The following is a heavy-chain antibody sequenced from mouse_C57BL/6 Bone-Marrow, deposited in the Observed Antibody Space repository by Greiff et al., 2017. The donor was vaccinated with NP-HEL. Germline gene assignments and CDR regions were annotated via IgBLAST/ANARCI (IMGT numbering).Heavy chain of an antibody. CDR3: AREGGLRRRTYAMDY. D-gene: IGHD2-4*01. CDR2: INSDGSST. CDR1: GFTFSDYY. J-gene: IGHJ4*01. V-gene: IGHV5-16*01. Sequence: EVKLVESEGGLVQPGSSMKLSCTASGFTFSDYYMAWVRQVPEKGLEWVANINSDGSSTYYLDSLKSRFIISRDNAKNILYLQMRRLKSEDTATYYCAREGGLRRRTYAMDYWGQGTSVTVSS.